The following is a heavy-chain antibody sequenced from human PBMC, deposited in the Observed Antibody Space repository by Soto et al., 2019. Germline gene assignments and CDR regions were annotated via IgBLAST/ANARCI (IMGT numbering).Heavy chain of an antibody. D-gene: IGHD3-22*01. CDR2: IHYSGNT. V-gene: IGHV4-31*03. Sequence: QVQLQESGPGLVKPSQTLSLTCTVSGGSINSDGYYWSWIRQHPGKGLEWIGYIHYSGNTYYNPSLKSRITISIDTSKIQFSLQLSSVTVADTAVYFCARDSLDSSGNFMRHPDAFDVWGQGTGAAVSS. CDR3: ARDSLDSSGNFMRHPDAFDV. J-gene: IGHJ3*01. CDR1: GGSINSDGYY.